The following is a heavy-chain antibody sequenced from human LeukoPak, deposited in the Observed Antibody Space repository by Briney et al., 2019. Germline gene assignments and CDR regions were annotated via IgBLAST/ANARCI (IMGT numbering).Heavy chain of an antibody. J-gene: IGHJ4*02. Sequence: SETLSLTCAVYGGSFSGYYWSWIRQPPGKGLEWIGEINHSGSTNYNPSLKSRVTISVDTSKNQFSLKLSSVTAADTAVYYCARSSAYFSTYSLYYFDYWGQGTLVTVSS. V-gene: IGHV4-34*01. CDR3: ARSSAYFSTYSLYYFDY. CDR2: INHSGST. D-gene: IGHD2/OR15-2a*01. CDR1: GGSFSGYY.